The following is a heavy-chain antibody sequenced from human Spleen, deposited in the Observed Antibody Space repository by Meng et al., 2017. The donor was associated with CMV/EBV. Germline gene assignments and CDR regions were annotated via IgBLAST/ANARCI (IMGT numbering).Heavy chain of an antibody. V-gene: IGHV1-2*02. CDR3: ARGAGVVIELGRVYYGMDV. CDR1: GYTFTGYY. CDR2: INPNSGGT. Sequence: ASVKVSCKASGYTFTGYYMHWVRQAPGQGLEWMGWINPNSGGTNYAQKFQGRVTMTRDTSISTAYMELSRLRSDDTAVYYCARGAGVVIELGRVYYGMDVWGQGTTVTSP. D-gene: IGHD3-3*01. J-gene: IGHJ6*02.